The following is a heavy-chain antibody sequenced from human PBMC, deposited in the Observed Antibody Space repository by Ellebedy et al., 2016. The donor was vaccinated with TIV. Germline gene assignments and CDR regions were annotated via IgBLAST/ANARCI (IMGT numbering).Heavy chain of an antibody. J-gene: IGHJ4*02. Sequence: PGGSLRLSCVASGFTFSRYAVTWVRQAPGKGLEWVSGLSGSGGTTFYADSVKGRFTISRDNSKNTLYLQMNSLRAEDTAVYYCAKGCGGSCYWEAYWGQGTLVTVSS. CDR3: AKGCGGSCYWEAY. V-gene: IGHV3-23*01. CDR1: GFTFSRYA. D-gene: IGHD2-15*01. CDR2: LSGSGGTT.